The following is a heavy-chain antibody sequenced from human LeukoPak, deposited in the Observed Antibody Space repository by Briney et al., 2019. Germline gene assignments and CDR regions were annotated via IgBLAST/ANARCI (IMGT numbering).Heavy chain of an antibody. CDR2: ISSSSSNI. Sequence: PEGSLRLSCAASGFTFSSYSMNWVRQAPGKGLEWVSYISSSSSNIFYADSFKGRFTISRDNAQNSLYLQMNSLRVEDTAVYYCARDPPGAHFDYWGQGTLVTVSS. J-gene: IGHJ4*02. CDR3: ARDPPGAHFDY. CDR1: GFTFSSYS. V-gene: IGHV3-21*01. D-gene: IGHD7-27*01.